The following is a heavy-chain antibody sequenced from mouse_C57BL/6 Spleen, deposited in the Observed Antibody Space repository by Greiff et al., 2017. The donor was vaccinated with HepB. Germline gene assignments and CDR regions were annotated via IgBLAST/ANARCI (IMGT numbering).Heavy chain of an antibody. CDR2: FYPGSGSI. V-gene: IGHV1-62-2*01. Sequence: VQLKESGAELVKPGASVKLSCKASGYTFTEYTIHWVKQRSGQGLEWIGWFYPGSGSIKYNEKFKDKATLTADKSSSTVYMELSRLTSEDSAVYFCARHEGDYYGSRTRMDYWGQGTSVTVSS. CDR3: ARHEGDYYGSRTRMDY. CDR1: GYTFTEYT. D-gene: IGHD1-1*01. J-gene: IGHJ4*01.